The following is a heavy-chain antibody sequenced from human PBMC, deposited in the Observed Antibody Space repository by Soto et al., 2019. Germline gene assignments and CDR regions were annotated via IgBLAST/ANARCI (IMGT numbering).Heavy chain of an antibody. D-gene: IGHD5-12*01. J-gene: IGHJ5*02. Sequence: QVHLQQWGAGLLKPSETLSLTCAVYGESFIGYYWTWIRQSPGKGLEWMGEINHGGSTNYNPSLKSRVTISIDTSKNQFSLKLTSLTAADTSVYYCARTDIVTTNWFDPWGQGTLVTVSS. CDR3: ARTDIVTTNWFDP. CDR2: INHGGST. V-gene: IGHV4-34*01. CDR1: GESFIGYY.